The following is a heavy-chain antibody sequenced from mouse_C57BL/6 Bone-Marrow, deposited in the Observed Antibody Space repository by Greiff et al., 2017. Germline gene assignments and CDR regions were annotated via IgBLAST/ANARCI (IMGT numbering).Heavy chain of an antibody. J-gene: IGHJ4*01. V-gene: IGHV1-64*01. Sequence: VQLQQPGAELVKPGASVKLSCKASGYTFTSYWMHWVKQRPGQGLEWIGMIQPNSGSTNYNEKFKSKATLTVDKSSSTAYMQLSSLTSEDSAVYYCARRYYGSSKYYYAMDYWGQGTSVTVSS. CDR3: ARRYYGSSKYYYAMDY. D-gene: IGHD1-1*01. CDR2: IQPNSGST. CDR1: GYTFTSYW.